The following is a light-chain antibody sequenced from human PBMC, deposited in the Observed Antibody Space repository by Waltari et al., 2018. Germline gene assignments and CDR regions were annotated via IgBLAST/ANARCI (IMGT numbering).Light chain of an antibody. J-gene: IGLJ2*01. CDR3: AAWDDSLSGVV. CDR2: RNN. Sequence: QSVLIQPPSASGTPGQRVTISCSGSSSNIGSNYVFWYQQVPGTAPKPLIYRNNQRPSGVPCRFCGSKSGTAASLGISGLRSEDEADYYCAAWDDSLSGVVFGGGTKLTVL. CDR1: SSNIGSNY. V-gene: IGLV1-47*01.